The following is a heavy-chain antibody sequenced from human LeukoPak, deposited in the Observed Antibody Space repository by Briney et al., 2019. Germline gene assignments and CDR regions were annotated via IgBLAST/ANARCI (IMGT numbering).Heavy chain of an antibody. CDR1: GFTFSSYT. V-gene: IGHV3-23*01. CDR3: AREGDTALDY. CDR2: SGSGGST. J-gene: IGHJ4*02. Sequence: GGSLRLSCAASGFTFSSYTMNWVRQAPGKGLEWVSASGSGGSTYYADSVKGRFTISRDNSKNTLYLQMNSLRAEDTAVYYCAREGDTALDYWGQGTLVTVSS. D-gene: IGHD5-18*01.